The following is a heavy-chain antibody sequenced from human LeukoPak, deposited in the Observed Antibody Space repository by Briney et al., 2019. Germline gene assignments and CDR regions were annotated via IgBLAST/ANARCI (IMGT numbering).Heavy chain of an antibody. CDR3: ARDSTDDSWFVP. D-gene: IGHD2-2*01. V-gene: IGHV3-30-3*01. Sequence: GGSLRLSCAASGFTLSSYAMHWVRQAPGKGLEWVAVISYDGSNKYYADSVKGRFTISRDNSKNTLYLQMNSLRAEDTAVYYCARDSTDDSWFVPWGQGTLVTVSS. CDR2: ISYDGSNK. CDR1: GFTLSSYA. J-gene: IGHJ5*02.